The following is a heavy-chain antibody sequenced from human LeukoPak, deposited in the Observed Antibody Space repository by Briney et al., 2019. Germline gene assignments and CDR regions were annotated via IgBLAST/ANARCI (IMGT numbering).Heavy chain of an antibody. CDR3: ARDSYYYGSGSYSPY. V-gene: IGHV3-30-3*01. J-gene: IGHJ4*02. CDR2: ISYDGSNK. CDR1: GFTFSSYA. D-gene: IGHD3-10*01. Sequence: PGRSLRLSCAASGFTFSSYAMHWVRQAPGKGLEWVAVISYDGSNKYYADSVKGRFTISRDNPKNTLYLQMNSLRAEDTAVYYCARDSYYYGSGSYSPYWGQGTLVTVSS.